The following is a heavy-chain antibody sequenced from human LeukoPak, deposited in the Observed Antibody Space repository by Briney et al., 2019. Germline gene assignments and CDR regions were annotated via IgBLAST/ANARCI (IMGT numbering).Heavy chain of an antibody. J-gene: IGHJ6*02. Sequence: APVKRSCKASGYTFTGYYMHWVRQTPGQGLEWMGWINPNCGGTNYAQKFQGRVTMTRDTSISTAYMELSRLVSDDTAVYYCARDRVYYYDSSGPPRGMDVWGQGTLVTVSS. CDR1: GYTFTGYY. CDR3: ARDRVYYYDSSGPPRGMDV. D-gene: IGHD3-22*01. CDR2: INPNCGGT. V-gene: IGHV1-2*02.